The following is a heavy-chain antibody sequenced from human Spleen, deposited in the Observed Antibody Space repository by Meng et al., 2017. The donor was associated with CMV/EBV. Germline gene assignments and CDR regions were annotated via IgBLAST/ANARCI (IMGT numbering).Heavy chain of an antibody. J-gene: IGHJ4*02. D-gene: IGHD1-1*01. V-gene: IGHV1-2*02. CDR2: INPNSGGT. Sequence: YSFTGHCVHWVRQAPGQGLEWMGWINPNSGGTNHAQNFQSRVTLTRDTSISTHYMELSRLRSDDTAVYYCARHEGRACSTTTCPLRQWGPGTLVTVSS. CDR3: ARHEGRACSTTTCPLRQ. CDR1: YSFTGHC.